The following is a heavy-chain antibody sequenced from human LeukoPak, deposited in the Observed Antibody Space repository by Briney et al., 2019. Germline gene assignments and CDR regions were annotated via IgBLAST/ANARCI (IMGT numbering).Heavy chain of an antibody. CDR3: ARDEPHIVVVPAAIQRPALEPNVYNWFDP. CDR1: GYTFTSYG. D-gene: IGHD2-2*02. Sequence: ASVKVSCKASGYTFTSYGISWVRQAPGQGLEWMGWISAYNGNTNYAQKFQGRVTITADESTSTAYMELSSLRSEDTAVYYCARDEPHIVVVPAAIQRPALEPNVYNWFDPWGQGTLVTVSS. CDR2: ISAYNGNT. J-gene: IGHJ5*02. V-gene: IGHV1-18*01.